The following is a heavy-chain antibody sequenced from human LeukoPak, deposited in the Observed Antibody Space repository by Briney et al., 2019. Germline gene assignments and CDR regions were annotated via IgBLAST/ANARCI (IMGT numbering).Heavy chain of an antibody. Sequence: PGGSLRLSCAASGLTFSNYWMDWVRQAPGKGLEWVANIKQDGSEENYVDSVKGRFTISRDNAKNSLYLQMNSLRAEDTAVYYCARAPHYSNYGPYYYGMDVWGQGTTVTVSS. CDR1: GLTFSNYW. V-gene: IGHV3-7*01. CDR2: IKQDGSEE. CDR3: ARAPHYSNYGPYYYGMDV. J-gene: IGHJ6*02. D-gene: IGHD4-11*01.